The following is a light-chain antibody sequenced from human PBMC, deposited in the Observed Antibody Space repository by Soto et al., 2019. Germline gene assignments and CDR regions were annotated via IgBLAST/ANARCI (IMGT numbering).Light chain of an antibody. J-gene: IGKJ5*01. CDR2: KVS. Sequence: EIVLTQTPLLSPVTLGQPASISCRSSRSLVASDGNAYLTWLHQRPGQPPRPLIYKVSQRLSGVPDRFSGSGAVTDFTLHISRVEAEDVVTYFCMQATQLRTFGQGTRLEIK. CDR3: MQATQLRT. V-gene: IGKV2-24*01. CDR1: RSLVASDGNAY.